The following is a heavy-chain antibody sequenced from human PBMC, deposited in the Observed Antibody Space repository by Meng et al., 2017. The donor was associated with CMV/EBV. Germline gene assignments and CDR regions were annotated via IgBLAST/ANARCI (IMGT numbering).Heavy chain of an antibody. CDR2: IIPILGIA. CDR3: AINAYVVVPAATDYFDY. V-gene: IGHV1-69*10. J-gene: IGHJ4*02. CDR1: GGTFSSYA. Sequence: SVKVSCKASGGTFSSYAISWVRQAPGQGLEWMGGIIPILGIANYAQKFQGRVTITADKSTSTAYMELSSLRSEDTAVYYCAINAYVVVPAATDYFDYWGQGTLVTVSS. D-gene: IGHD2-2*01.